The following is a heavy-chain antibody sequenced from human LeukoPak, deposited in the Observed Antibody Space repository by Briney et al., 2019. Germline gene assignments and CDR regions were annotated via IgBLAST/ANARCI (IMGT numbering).Heavy chain of an antibody. CDR2: ISSSSSYI. CDR3: ARAAEYGSGSYYYYYYYYMDV. Sequence: GGSLRLSCAASGFTFSSYSMNWVRQAPGKGLEWVSSISSSSSYIYYADSVKGRFTISRDNAKNSLYLQMNSLRAKDTAGYYCARAAEYGSGSYYYYYYYYMDVWGKGTTVTVSS. V-gene: IGHV3-21*01. CDR1: GFTFSSYS. J-gene: IGHJ6*03. D-gene: IGHD3-10*01.